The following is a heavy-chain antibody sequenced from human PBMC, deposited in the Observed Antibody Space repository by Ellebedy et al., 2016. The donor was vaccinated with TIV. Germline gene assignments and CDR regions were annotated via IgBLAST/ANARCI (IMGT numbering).Heavy chain of an antibody. J-gene: IGHJ4*02. D-gene: IGHD6-19*01. V-gene: IGHV3-21*01. Sequence: GGSLRLXXAASGFTFSSYSMNWVRQAPGKGLEWVSSISSSSSYIYYADSVKGRFTISRDNAKNSLYLQMNSLRAEDTAVYYCAREWLDPYYFDYWGQGTLVTVSS. CDR2: ISSSSSYI. CDR3: AREWLDPYYFDY. CDR1: GFTFSSYS.